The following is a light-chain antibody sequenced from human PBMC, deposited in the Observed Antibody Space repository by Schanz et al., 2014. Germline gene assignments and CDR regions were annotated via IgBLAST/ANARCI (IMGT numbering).Light chain of an antibody. J-gene: IGKJ4*01. CDR2: GAS. CDR3: QQRTSWPLT. Sequence: EIVMTQSPVSLSVSPGERATLSCRASQSVGSNLAWYQQRPGQAPRLLIYGASTRATGIPASFSGSGSGTEFTLTISSLQSEDFAVYYCQQRTSWPLTFGGGTKVEIK. V-gene: IGKV3-15*01. CDR1: QSVGSN.